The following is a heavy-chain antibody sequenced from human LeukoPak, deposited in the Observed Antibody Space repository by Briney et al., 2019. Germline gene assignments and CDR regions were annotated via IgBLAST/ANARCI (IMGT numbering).Heavy chain of an antibody. J-gene: IGHJ3*02. Sequence: ASVEVSCKASGYTFTSYDINWVRQATGQGLEWMGWMNPNSGNTGYAQKFQGRVTMTRNTSISTAYMELSSLRSEDTAVYYCARERGYSSGWSDAFDIWGQGTMVTVSS. CDR2: MNPNSGNT. V-gene: IGHV1-8*01. D-gene: IGHD6-19*01. CDR3: ARERGYSSGWSDAFDI. CDR1: GYTFTSYD.